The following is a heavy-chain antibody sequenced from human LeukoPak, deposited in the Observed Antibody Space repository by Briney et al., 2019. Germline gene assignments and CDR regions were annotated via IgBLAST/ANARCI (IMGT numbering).Heavy chain of an antibody. CDR1: GYSISSYYY. Sequence: SETLSLTCAVSGYSISSYYYWGWIRQPPGKGLEWIGSIYHSGRTYYNPSLKSRITISLDTSKNQFSLKLSSVTAADTAVYYCATYNWDDPDAFDIWGQGTMVTVSS. J-gene: IGHJ3*02. V-gene: IGHV4-38-2*01. CDR2: IYHSGRT. D-gene: IGHD1-20*01. CDR3: ATYNWDDPDAFDI.